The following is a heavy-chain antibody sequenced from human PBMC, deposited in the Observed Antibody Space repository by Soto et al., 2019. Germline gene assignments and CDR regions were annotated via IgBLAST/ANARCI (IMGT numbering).Heavy chain of an antibody. V-gene: IGHV3-48*02. J-gene: IGHJ4*02. CDR1: GFTFSSYS. CDR3: ARRYGDYEGDDY. D-gene: IGHD4-17*01. CDR2: ISPSSSTT. Sequence: GGSLRLSCAASGFTFSSYSMNWVRQAQGKGLEWVSYISPSSSTTYHADSVKGRFTISRDNAMNSLYLQMNSLRDEDTAVYYCARRYGDYEGDDYLGQGTLVTVSS.